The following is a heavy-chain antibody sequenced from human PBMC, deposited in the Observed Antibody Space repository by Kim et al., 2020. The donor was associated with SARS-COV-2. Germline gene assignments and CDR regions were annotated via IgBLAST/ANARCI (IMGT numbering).Heavy chain of an antibody. V-gene: IGHV1-2*06. CDR2: INPNSGCT. Sequence: ASVKVSCKASGYTFTGYYIHWVRQAPGQGLEWMGRINPNSGCTNYTQNFQGRVTMTRDTSISTAYMELSRLRSDDTAVYYCARVGEYGSGSYASFWGQGTQVTVSS. CDR3: ARVGEYGSGSYASF. D-gene: IGHD3-10*01. CDR1: GYTFTGYY. J-gene: IGHJ4*02.